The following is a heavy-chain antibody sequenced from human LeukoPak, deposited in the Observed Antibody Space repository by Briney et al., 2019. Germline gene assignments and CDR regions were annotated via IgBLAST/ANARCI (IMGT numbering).Heavy chain of an antibody. CDR1: GGSISSYY. D-gene: IGHD3-3*01. V-gene: IGHV4-59*08. Sequence: PSETLSLTCTVSGGSISSYYWSWIRQPPGKGLEWIGYIYYSGSTYYNPSLKSRVTISVDTSKNQFSLKLSSVTAADTAVYYCARARDEWLSGVGDYYYYGMDVWGQGTTVTVSS. CDR3: ARARDEWLSGVGDYYYYGMDV. J-gene: IGHJ6*02. CDR2: IYYSGST.